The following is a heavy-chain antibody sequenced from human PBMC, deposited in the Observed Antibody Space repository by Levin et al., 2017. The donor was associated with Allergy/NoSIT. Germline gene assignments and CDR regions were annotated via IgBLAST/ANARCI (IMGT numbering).Heavy chain of an antibody. V-gene: IGHV4-59*08. Sequence: KSSETLSLTCTVSGGSISSYYWSWIRQPPGKGLEWIGYIYYSGSTNYNPSLKSRVTISVDTSKNQFSLKLSSVTAADTAVYYCARSYSTRWYNAFDIWGQGTMVTVSS. CDR2: IYYSGST. CDR1: GGSISSYY. J-gene: IGHJ3*02. D-gene: IGHD6-13*01. CDR3: ARSYSTRWYNAFDI.